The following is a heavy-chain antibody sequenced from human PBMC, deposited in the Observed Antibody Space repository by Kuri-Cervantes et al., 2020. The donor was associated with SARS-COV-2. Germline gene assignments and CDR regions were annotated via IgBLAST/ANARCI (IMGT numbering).Heavy chain of an antibody. J-gene: IGHJ4*02. CDR1: GFTFSTYG. D-gene: IGHD3-3*01. V-gene: IGHV3-30*03. Sequence: GESLKISCAASGFTFSTYGMHWVRQAPGKGLEWVALISYDEINSYYADSVKGRFTISRDNSKNTLYLQMNSLRAEDTAVYYCARAQTYDFWSGYLYWGQGNLVPCAS. CDR3: ARAQTYDFWSGYLY. CDR2: ISYDEINS.